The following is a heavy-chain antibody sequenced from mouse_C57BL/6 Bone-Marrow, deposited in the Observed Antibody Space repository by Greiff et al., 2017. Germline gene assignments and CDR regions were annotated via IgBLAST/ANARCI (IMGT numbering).Heavy chain of an antibody. Sequence: EVQLQQSGTVLARPGASVKMSCKTSGYTFTSYWMHWVKQRPGQGLEWIGVIYPGNSDTSYNQKFKGKAKLTAVTSASTAYMELSSLTNEDSAVYYCTRGDYGSSYEDYWGQGTTLTVSS. CDR1: GYTFTSYW. J-gene: IGHJ2*01. D-gene: IGHD1-1*01. CDR2: IYPGNSDT. V-gene: IGHV1-5*01. CDR3: TRGDYGSSYEDY.